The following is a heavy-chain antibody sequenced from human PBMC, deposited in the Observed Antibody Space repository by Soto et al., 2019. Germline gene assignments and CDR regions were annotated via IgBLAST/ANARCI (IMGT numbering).Heavy chain of an antibody. D-gene: IGHD3-3*01. V-gene: IGHV3-30-3*01. CDR3: ARETFYDFWSGPYYGMDV. CDR2: ISYDGSNK. J-gene: IGHJ6*02. Sequence: QVQLVESGGGVVQPGRSLRLSCAASGFTFSSYAMHWVRQAPGKGLEWVAVISYDGSNKYYADSVKGRFTISRDNSKNTLYRKMNRRRAEDRAVYYCARETFYDFWSGPYYGMDVWGQGTTVTVSS. CDR1: GFTFSSYA.